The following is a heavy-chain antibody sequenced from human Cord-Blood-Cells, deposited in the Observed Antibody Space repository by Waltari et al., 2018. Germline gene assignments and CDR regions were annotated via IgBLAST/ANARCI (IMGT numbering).Heavy chain of an antibody. Sequence: QVQLQQWGAGLLKPSEPLSLTCAVYGGSFSGYYWSWFRQPPGKGLVLIGEINHSGRTNYTPSLKSRVTISVDTSKNQFSLKLSSVTAADTAVYYCARISKGMFDYWGQGTLVTVSS. CDR3: ARISKGMFDY. J-gene: IGHJ4*02. V-gene: IGHV4-34*01. CDR1: GGSFSGYY. CDR2: INHSGRT.